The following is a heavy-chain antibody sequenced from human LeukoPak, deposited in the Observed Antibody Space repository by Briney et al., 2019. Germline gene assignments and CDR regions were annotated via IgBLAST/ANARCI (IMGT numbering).Heavy chain of an antibody. J-gene: IGHJ4*02. CDR2: ISSSSSYI. CDR3: AREGGTQWELLGFDY. D-gene: IGHD1-26*01. CDR1: GFKFSSYS. Sequence: GGSLRLSCAASGFKFSSYSMKWVRQAPGKGLEWVSFISSSSSYIYYADSLKGRFTISRDNAKNSLYLQMNSLTVEDTAVYYCAREGGTQWELLGFDYWGQGTLVTVSS. V-gene: IGHV3-21*01.